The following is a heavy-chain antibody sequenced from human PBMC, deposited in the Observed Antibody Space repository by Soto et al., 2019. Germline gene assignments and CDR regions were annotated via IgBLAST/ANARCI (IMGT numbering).Heavy chain of an antibody. CDR3: ARGGSNDWQVAFDI. CDR1: GGSFSTYY. J-gene: IGHJ3*02. V-gene: IGHV4-34*01. D-gene: IGHD3-9*01. Sequence: QLQQWGAGLLKPSETLSLTCVVSGGSFSTYYYNWIRQSPGKGLEWIGEINHSGSNNYSPSLKSRVTMSLDTSKNQFSLKLTSVTAADTALYYCARGGSNDWQVAFDIGGQGTMVTVSS. CDR2: INHSGSN.